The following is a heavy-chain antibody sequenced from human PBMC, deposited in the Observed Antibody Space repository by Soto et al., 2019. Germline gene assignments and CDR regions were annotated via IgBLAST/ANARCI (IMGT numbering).Heavy chain of an antibody. CDR1: GYTFTSYY. CDR2: INPSGGST. Sequence: GASVKVSCKASGYTFTSYYMHWVRQAPGQGLEWMGIINPSGGSTSYAQKFQGRVTMTRDTSTSTVYMELSSLRSEDTAVYYCARFVELRTGSWNYYYVIDVWGQGSSVTGSS. J-gene: IGHJ6*02. D-gene: IGHD6-13*01. CDR3: ARFVELRTGSWNYYYVIDV. V-gene: IGHV1-46*01.